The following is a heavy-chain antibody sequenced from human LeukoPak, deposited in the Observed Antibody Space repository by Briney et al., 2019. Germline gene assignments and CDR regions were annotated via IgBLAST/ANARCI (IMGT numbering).Heavy chain of an antibody. CDR2: IYYSGST. Sequence: SETLSLTCTVSGGSISSSSYYWGWIRQPPGKGLEWIGSIYYSGSTYYNPSLKSRVTISVDTSKNQFSLKLSSVTAADTAVYYCARAKAVAEFDPWGQGTLVTVSS. V-gene: IGHV4-39*07. CDR3: ARAKAVAEFDP. D-gene: IGHD6-19*01. J-gene: IGHJ5*02. CDR1: GGSISSSSYY.